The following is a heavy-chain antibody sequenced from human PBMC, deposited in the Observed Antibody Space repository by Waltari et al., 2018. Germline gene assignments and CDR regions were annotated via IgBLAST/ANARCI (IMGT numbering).Heavy chain of an antibody. CDR3: ARDHYYGSGSYWSSASDY. Sequence: QVQLVQSGAEVKKPGASVKVSCKASGYTFTSYAMHWVRQAPGHRLEWMGWINAGNGNTKYSQKFQGRVTITRDTSASTAYMELSSLRSEDTAVYYCARDHYYGSGSYWSSASDYWGQGTLVTVSS. CDR2: INAGNGNT. D-gene: IGHD3-10*01. J-gene: IGHJ4*02. CDR1: GYTFTSYA. V-gene: IGHV1-3*01.